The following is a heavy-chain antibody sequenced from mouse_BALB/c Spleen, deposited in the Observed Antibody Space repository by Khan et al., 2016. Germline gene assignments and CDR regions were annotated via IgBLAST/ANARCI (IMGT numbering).Heavy chain of an antibody. CDR1: GYSITSDYA. Sequence: EVQLQESGPGLVKPSQSLSLTCTVTGYSITSDYAWNWIRQFPGNKLEWMGYISYSGSTSYKPSLKSRISITRDTSKNQFFLQLNSVTTEDTATYYCAREGVTTVYAMDYWGRGTSVTVSS. CDR2: ISYSGST. J-gene: IGHJ4*01. CDR3: AREGVTTVYAMDY. V-gene: IGHV3-2*02. D-gene: IGHD1-1*01.